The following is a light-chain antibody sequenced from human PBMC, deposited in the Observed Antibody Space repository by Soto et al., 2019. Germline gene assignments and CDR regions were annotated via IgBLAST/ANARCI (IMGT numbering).Light chain of an antibody. CDR2: EVT. CDR3: TSYVGNDIWV. CDR1: SSDVGAYKY. J-gene: IGLJ3*02. V-gene: IGLV2-8*01. Sequence: QSVLTQPPSASGSPGQSVTISCTGTSSDVGAYKYVSWYQQYPGKAPKLMIYEVTKRPEGVPDRFSGSKSGNTASLTVSGLQAEDEADYYCTSYVGNDIWVFGGGTKLTVL.